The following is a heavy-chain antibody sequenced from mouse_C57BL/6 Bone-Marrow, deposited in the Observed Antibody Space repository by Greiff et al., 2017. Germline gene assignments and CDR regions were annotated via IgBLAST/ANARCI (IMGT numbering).Heavy chain of an antibody. J-gene: IGHJ3*01. CDR1: GYTFTSYW. V-gene: IGHV1-64*01. Sequence: VQLQQPGAELVKPGASVKLSCKASGYTFTSYWMHWVKQRPGQGLAWIGMIHPNSGSTNYNEKFKSKATLTVDKSSSTAYMQLSSLTSEDSAVYYCARGGYYYGSWFAYWGQGTLVTVSA. D-gene: IGHD1-1*01. CDR3: ARGGYYYGSWFAY. CDR2: IHPNSGST.